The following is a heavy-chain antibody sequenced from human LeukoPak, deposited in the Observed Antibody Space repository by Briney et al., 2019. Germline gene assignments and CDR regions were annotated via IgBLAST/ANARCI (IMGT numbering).Heavy chain of an antibody. J-gene: IGHJ5*02. Sequence: SETLSLTCTISGGSISSISYYWGWIRQPPGKGLEWIGSIYYTGSTYYNPSLKSRVTVSVDTSKNQFSLNLRSVTAADTAVYYCARGLIPFDPWGQGTLVTVSS. D-gene: IGHD3-16*01. CDR2: IYYTGST. CDR3: ARGLIPFDP. CDR1: GGSISSISYY. V-gene: IGHV4-39*01.